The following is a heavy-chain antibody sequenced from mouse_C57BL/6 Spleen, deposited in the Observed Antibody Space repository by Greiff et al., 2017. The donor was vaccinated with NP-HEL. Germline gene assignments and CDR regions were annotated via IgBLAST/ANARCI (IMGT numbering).Heavy chain of an antibody. V-gene: IGHV8-8*01. CDR3: ARIEGSSGFYYYAMDY. Sequence: LQQSGPGILQPSQTLSLTCSFSGFSLSTFGMGVGWIRQPSGKGLEWLAHIWWDDDKYYNPALKSRLTISKDTSKNQVFLKIANVDTADTATYYCARIEGSSGFYYYAMDYWGQGTSVTVSS. CDR2: IWWDDDK. D-gene: IGHD3-2*02. CDR1: GFSLSTFGMG. J-gene: IGHJ4*01.